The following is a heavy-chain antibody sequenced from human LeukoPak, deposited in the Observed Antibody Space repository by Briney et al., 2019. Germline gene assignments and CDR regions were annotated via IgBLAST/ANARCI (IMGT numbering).Heavy chain of an antibody. D-gene: IGHD6-19*01. V-gene: IGHV1-18*01. CDR1: GYTFTSYG. CDR2: ISAYNENT. J-gene: IGHJ6*02. CDR3: ARIRRSVAGPHGMDV. Sequence: ASLKVSCKASGYTFTSYGISWVRQAPGQGLEWMGWISAYNENTNYAQKLQGRVTMTTDTSTSTAYMELRSLISDDTAVYYCARIRRSVAGPHGMDVWGQGTTVTVSS.